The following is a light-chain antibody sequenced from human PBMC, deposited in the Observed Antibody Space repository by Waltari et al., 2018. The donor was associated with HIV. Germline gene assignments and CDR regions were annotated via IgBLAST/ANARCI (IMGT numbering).Light chain of an antibody. J-gene: IGLJ2*01. CDR3: ASHAGSKDV. CDR1: SSDVGGYNY. V-gene: IGLV2-11*01. CDR2: DVT. Sequence: QSALTQPRSVSGSPGQSVTISCTGTSSDVGGYNYVSWYQQHPGKAPKLMIYDVTKRPSGVPDRFSGSKSGNTASLTVSGLQAEDEADYYCASHAGSKDVFGGGTRLTVL.